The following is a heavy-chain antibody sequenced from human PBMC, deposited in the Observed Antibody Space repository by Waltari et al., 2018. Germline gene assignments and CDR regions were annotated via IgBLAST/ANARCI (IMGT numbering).Heavy chain of an antibody. CDR3: ARGKLQDSGWLGYYLDY. J-gene: IGHJ4*02. Sequence: EVQLVESGGGLVQPGGSLRLSCAASGFVLSSTSRSGVRQGPGKGLEWVSVIYTGGSTYYADSVKGRFTISRDNSINTLFLQMNSLRPEDTAVYYCARGKLQDSGWLGYYLDYWGQGTLVTVSA. CDR2: IYTGGST. V-gene: IGHV3-66*01. D-gene: IGHD6-25*01. CDR1: GFVLSSTS.